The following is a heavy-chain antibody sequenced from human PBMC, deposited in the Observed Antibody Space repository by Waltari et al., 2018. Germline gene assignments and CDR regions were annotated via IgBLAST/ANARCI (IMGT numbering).Heavy chain of an antibody. Sequence: QVQLVESGGGVVQPGRSLRLSCEASGCTFSSSVMHWVRQTPGRGLEWVAVISSDGSRKSYADSVKGRFSISRDNSKNSLSLEMNSLRPEDTAVYYCASCTGGNCYYYGFDVWGQGTTVTVSS. CDR2: ISSDGSRK. CDR3: ASCTGGNCYYYGFDV. V-gene: IGHV3-30-3*01. D-gene: IGHD2-8*02. J-gene: IGHJ6*02. CDR1: GCTFSSSV.